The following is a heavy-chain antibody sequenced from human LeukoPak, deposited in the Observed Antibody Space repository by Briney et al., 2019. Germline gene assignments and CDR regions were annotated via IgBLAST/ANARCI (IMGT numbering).Heavy chain of an antibody. J-gene: IGHJ4*02. CDR1: GFTFSDYY. CDR3: ACSYDFWSGPDY. CDR2: ISSSGSTI. Sequence: GGSLRLSCAASGFTFSDYYTSWIRQAPGKGLEWVSYISSSGSTIYYADSVKGRFTISRDNAKNSLYLQMNSLRAEDTAVYYCACSYDFWSGPDYWGQRTLVTVSS. D-gene: IGHD3-3*01. V-gene: IGHV3-11*01.